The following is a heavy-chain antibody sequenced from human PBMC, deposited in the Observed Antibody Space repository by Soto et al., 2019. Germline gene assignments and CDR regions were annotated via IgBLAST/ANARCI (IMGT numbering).Heavy chain of an antibody. V-gene: IGHV1-69*02. CDR2: VIPILGMA. CDR1: GGTFSSYS. J-gene: IGHJ5*02. D-gene: IGHD2-2*01. Sequence: QVQLVQSGAEVKKPGSSVKVSCEASGGTFSSYSFSWVRQAPGQGLEWMGRVIPILGMANYAQKFQGRVTMTADKSTSTVHMELSSLRSEDTAVYYCARGGAVVVTGAVDRHSWSDPWGQGTLVTVSS. CDR3: ARGGAVVVTGAVDRHSWSDP.